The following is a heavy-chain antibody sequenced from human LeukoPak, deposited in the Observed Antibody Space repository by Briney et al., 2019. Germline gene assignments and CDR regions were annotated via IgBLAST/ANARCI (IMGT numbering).Heavy chain of an antibody. D-gene: IGHD3-22*01. CDR2: ISYDGSNK. J-gene: IGHJ4*02. V-gene: IGHV3-30*03. CDR1: GFTFRSYG. Sequence: PGRSLRLSCAASGFTFRSYGMHWVRQAPGKGLEWVAVISYDGSNKYYADSVKGRFTISRDNSKNTLYLQMNSLRAEDTAVYYCARADTSGYAVFDYWGQGALVTVSS. CDR3: ARADTSGYAVFDY.